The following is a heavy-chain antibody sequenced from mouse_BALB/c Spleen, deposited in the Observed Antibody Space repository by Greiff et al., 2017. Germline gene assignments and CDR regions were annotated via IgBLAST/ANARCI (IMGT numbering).Heavy chain of an antibody. CDR2: INPSNGRT. V-gene: IGHV1S81*02. CDR1: GYTFTSYW. Sequence: QVQLQQPGAELVKPGASVKLSCKASGYTFTSYWMHWVKQRPGQGLEWIGEINPSNGRTNYNEKFKSKATLTADKSSSTAYMQLSSLTSEDSAVYYCARRDYDNYWGQGTTLTVSS. J-gene: IGHJ2*01. CDR3: ARRDYDNY. D-gene: IGHD2-4*01.